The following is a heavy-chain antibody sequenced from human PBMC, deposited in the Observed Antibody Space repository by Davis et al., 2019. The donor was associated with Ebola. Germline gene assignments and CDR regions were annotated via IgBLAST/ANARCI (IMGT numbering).Heavy chain of an antibody. D-gene: IGHD3/OR15-3a*01. CDR1: GFTFSSYS. CDR2: ISSSSSYT. Sequence: PGGSLRLSCAASGFTFSSYSMNWVRQAPGKGLEWVSYISSSSSYTNYADSVKGRFTISRDNAKNSLYLQMNSLRAEDTAVYYCASYDFWSGYALDYWGQGTLVTVSS. V-gene: IGHV3-21*04. J-gene: IGHJ4*02. CDR3: ASYDFWSGYALDY.